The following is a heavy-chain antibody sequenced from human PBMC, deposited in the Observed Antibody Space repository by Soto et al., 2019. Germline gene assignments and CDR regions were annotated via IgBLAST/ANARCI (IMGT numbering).Heavy chain of an antibody. Sequence: SETLSLTCTVSGDSITSYNWNWLRQPPGKALEWIGYVYSSGSTNYNPSLKSRVTISVDTSRNQFSLKVNSVTAADTAVYYCARRAVVAVTGSLDNWLDPWGQGILLTVSS. V-gene: IGHV4-59*01. D-gene: IGHD2-21*01. CDR3: ARRAVVAVTGSLDNWLDP. CDR1: GDSITSYN. J-gene: IGHJ5*02. CDR2: VYSSGST.